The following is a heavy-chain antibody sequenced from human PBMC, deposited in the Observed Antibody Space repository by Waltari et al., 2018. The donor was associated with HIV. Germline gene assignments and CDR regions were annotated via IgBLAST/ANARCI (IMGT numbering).Heavy chain of an antibody. CDR2: INGAGSEK. CDR1: GFTFNRFW. J-gene: IGHJ4*02. Sequence: EVQLVESGVGLVQPGGSLRLSCAGSGFTFNRFWMGWVRQAPGKGLEWVADINGAGSEKYYVGSVKGRFTISRDNAKNSVYLQMNSLTAEDTAVYYCARDDYLDFWGQGTLVTVSS. V-gene: IGHV3-7*01. D-gene: IGHD4-17*01. CDR3: ARDDYLDF.